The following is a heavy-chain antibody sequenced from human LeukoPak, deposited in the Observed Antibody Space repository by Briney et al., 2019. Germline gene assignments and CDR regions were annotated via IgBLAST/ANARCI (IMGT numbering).Heavy chain of an antibody. CDR2: INHSGST. V-gene: IGHV4-34*01. CDR1: GGSFSGYY. CDR3: ARDRMASITIFGVVIRPNWFDP. D-gene: IGHD3-3*01. Sequence: PSETLSLTCAVYGGSFSGYYWSWIRQPPGKGLEWIGEINHSGSTNYNPSLKSRVTKSVDTSKNQFSPKLSSVTAADTAVYYCARDRMASITIFGVVIRPNWFDPWGQGTLVTVSS. J-gene: IGHJ5*02.